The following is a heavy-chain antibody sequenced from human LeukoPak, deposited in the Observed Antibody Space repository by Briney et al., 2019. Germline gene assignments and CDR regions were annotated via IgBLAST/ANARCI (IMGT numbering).Heavy chain of an antibody. CDR1: GFTFSAYA. CDR3: ARDQGENYDSSGYYPY. D-gene: IGHD3-22*01. Sequence: GGSLRLSCAASGFTFSAYALHWVRQAPGKGLEWVAVISYDGNHKFYADSVKGRFTISRDNSENTLDVQMNSLRAEDTAVYYCARDQGENYDSSGYYPYWGQGTLVTVSS. CDR2: ISYDGNHK. J-gene: IGHJ4*02. V-gene: IGHV3-30-3*01.